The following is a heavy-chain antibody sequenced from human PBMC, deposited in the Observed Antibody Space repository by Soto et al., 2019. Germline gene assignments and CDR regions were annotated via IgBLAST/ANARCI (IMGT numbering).Heavy chain of an antibody. CDR1: GYIFVNSG. CDR2: ISAYTRNT. CDR3: VMVDNYVTPTPQDV. D-gene: IGHD3-16*01. V-gene: IGHV1-18*01. Sequence: QVQLVQSGDEVKTPGASVKVSCKASGYIFVNSGIAWVRQAPRQGLTWVGWISAYTRNTHSAYKVQDRLSMTTDTSTSTAYMDLGSLTSDDTAVYYCVMVDNYVTPTPQDVWGQGTTVTVSS. J-gene: IGHJ6*02.